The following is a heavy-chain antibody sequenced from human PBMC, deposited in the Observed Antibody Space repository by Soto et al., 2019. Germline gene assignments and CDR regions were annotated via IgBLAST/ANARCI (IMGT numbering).Heavy chain of an antibody. D-gene: IGHD2-2*01. V-gene: IGHV3-11*01. J-gene: IGHJ3*02. CDR1: GFTFSDYY. CDR3: ARDLGYCSSTSCYVAAFDI. CDR2: ISGSGNTI. Sequence: QVQLVESGGGLVRPGGSLRLSCAASGFTFSDYYMSWIRQAPGKGLECVSYISGSGNTIYYADSVKGRFTISRDNSENSLYLQMNSLRAEDTAVYYCARDLGYCSSTSCYVAAFDIWGQGTMVTVSS.